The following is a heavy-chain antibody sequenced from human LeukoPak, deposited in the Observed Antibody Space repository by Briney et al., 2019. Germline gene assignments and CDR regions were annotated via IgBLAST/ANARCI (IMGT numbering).Heavy chain of an antibody. D-gene: IGHD2-2*02. CDR3: ARHHNIPSGWFDP. CDR2: ISGSGDNT. V-gene: IGHV3-23*01. J-gene: IGHJ5*02. Sequence: GGSLRLSCAASGFTFSSYAMSWVRQAPGKGLEWVSGISGSGDNTYYADSVKGRFTISRDNSKNTLYVQVNSLGTEDTAAYYCARHHNIPSGWFDPWGQGTLVTVSS. CDR1: GFTFSSYA.